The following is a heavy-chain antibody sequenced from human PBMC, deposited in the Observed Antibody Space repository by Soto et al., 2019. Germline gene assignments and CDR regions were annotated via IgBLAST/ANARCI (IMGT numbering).Heavy chain of an antibody. CDR3: ARSWQDTAMVTNYYYGMDV. D-gene: IGHD5-18*01. CDR2: IIPIFGTA. V-gene: IGHV1-69*12. J-gene: IGHJ6*02. Sequence: VQLVQSGAEVKKPGSSVKVSCKASGGTFSSYAISWVRQAPGQGLEWMGGIIPIFGTANYAQKFQGRVTITADESTSTAYMELSSLRSEDTAVYYCARSWQDTAMVTNYYYGMDVWGQGTTVTVSS. CDR1: GGTFSSYA.